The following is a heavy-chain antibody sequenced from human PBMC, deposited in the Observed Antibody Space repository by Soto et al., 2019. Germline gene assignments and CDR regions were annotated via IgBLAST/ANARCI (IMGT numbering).Heavy chain of an antibody. CDR3: AKGGPYYDILTGYYFEAFDI. J-gene: IGHJ3*02. Sequence: GGSLRLSCAASGFTFSSYAMSWVRQAPGKGLEWVSAISGSGGSTYYADSVKGRFTISRDNSKNTLYLQMNSLRAEDTAVYYCAKGGPYYDILTGYYFEAFDIWGQGTRVTVSS. CDR1: GFTFSSYA. D-gene: IGHD3-9*01. CDR2: ISGSGGST. V-gene: IGHV3-23*01.